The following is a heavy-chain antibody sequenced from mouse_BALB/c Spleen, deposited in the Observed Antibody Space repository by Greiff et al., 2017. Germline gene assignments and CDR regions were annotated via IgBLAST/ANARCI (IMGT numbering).Heavy chain of an antibody. CDR1: GYTFTSYY. CDR2: INPSNGGT. V-gene: IGHV1S16*01. Sequence: VKLQESGAELVKPGASVKLSCKASGYTFTSYYMYWVKQRPGQGLEWIGEINPSNGGTNFNEKFKSKATLTVDKSSSTAYMQLSSLTSEDSAVYYCTLYGNYGYYAMDYWGQGTSVTVSS. CDR3: TLYGNYGYYAMDY. D-gene: IGHD2-1*01. J-gene: IGHJ4*01.